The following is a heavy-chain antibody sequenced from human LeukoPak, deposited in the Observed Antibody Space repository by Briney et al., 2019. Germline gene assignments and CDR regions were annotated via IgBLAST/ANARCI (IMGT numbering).Heavy chain of an antibody. CDR1: GFAFSSYG. CDR3: ARGSSSGWSRGDY. Sequence: PGGSLRLSCAASGFAFSSYGMNWVRQAPGKGLEWVSSISSSSSYIYYADSVKGRFTISRDNAKNSLYLQMNSLRAEDTAVYYCARGSSSGWSRGDYWGQGTLVTVSS. V-gene: IGHV3-21*01. CDR2: ISSSSSYI. J-gene: IGHJ4*02. D-gene: IGHD6-19*01.